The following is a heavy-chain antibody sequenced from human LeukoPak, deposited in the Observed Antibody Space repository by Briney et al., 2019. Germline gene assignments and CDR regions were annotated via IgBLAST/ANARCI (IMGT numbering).Heavy chain of an antibody. CDR1: GGSISSYY. CDR2: IYYTGGT. Sequence: SETLSLTCTVSGGSISSYYWSWIRQPPGKGLEWIGYIYYTGGTNYNPSLRSRVATSIVPSKNHFSLKLNSVTAADTAVYYCARASGDYGDLYWYFDLWGRGTLVTVSS. V-gene: IGHV4-59*01. CDR3: ARASGDYGDLYWYFDL. D-gene: IGHD4-17*01. J-gene: IGHJ2*01.